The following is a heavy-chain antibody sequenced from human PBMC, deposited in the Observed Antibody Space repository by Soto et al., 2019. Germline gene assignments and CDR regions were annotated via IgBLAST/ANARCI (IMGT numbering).Heavy chain of an antibody. J-gene: IGHJ4*02. Sequence: GGSLRLSCAASGFTVSSNYMSWVRQAPGKGLEWVSVIYSGGSTYYADSVKGRFTISRDNSKNTLYLQMNSLRAEDTAVYYCARVDYCGGVCYSLDYWGQGTLVTVSS. CDR1: GFTVSSNY. D-gene: IGHD2-21*02. CDR3: ARVDYCGGVCYSLDY. V-gene: IGHV3-66*02. CDR2: IYSGGST.